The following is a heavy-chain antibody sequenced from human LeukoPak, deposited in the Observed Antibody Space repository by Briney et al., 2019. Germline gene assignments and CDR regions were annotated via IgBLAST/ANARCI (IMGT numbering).Heavy chain of an antibody. D-gene: IGHD6-19*01. CDR2: ILYDGSNK. CDR3: ATCRCPEAAFQH. CDR1: GFTFSSYA. V-gene: IGHV3-30*04. Sequence: GRSLRLSCAASGFTFSSYAMHWVRQAPGKGLEWVAVILYDGSNKYYADSVKGRFTISRDSSKNTLYLQMNSLRAEDTAVYYCATCRCPEAAFQHWGQGTLVTVSS. J-gene: IGHJ1*01.